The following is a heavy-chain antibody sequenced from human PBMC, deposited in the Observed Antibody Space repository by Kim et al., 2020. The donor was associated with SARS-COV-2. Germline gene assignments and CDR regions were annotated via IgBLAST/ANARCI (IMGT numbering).Heavy chain of an antibody. CDR1: GGTFSSYA. CDR2: IIPILGIA. Sequence: SVKVSCKASGGTFSSYAISWVRQAPGQGLEWMGRIIPILGIANYAQKFQGRVTITADKSTSTAYMELSSLRSEDTAVYYCARDCTNGVCYAGGETFDYWGQGTLVTVSS. CDR3: ARDCTNGVCYAGGETFDY. V-gene: IGHV1-69*04. J-gene: IGHJ4*02. D-gene: IGHD2-8*01.